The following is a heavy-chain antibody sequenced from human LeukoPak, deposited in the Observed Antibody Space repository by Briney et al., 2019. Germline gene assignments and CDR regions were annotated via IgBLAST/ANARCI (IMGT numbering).Heavy chain of an antibody. CDR3: ARDWRGAFDI. V-gene: IGHV3-7*01. CDR2: TKQDGTEK. J-gene: IGHJ3*02. CDR1: GFTFNNYW. Sequence: GGSLRLSCAASGFTFNNYWMSWVRQAPGKGLEWVANTKQDGTEKYYVDSVKGRFTISRDNAKNSLYLQMNSLRAEDTAVYYCARDWRGAFDIWGQGTMVTVSS. D-gene: IGHD3-10*01.